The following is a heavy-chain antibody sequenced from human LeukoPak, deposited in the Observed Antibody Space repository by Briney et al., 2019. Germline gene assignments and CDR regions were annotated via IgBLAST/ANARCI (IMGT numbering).Heavy chain of an antibody. V-gene: IGHV7-4-1*02. D-gene: IGHD4-23*01. J-gene: IGHJ3*02. Sequence: GASVKVSCKASGYSFTNYAMNWARQAPGQGLEWMGWINTNTGNPTYAQGFTGRFVFSLDTSVSTAYLQISSLKAEDTAVYYCASKIGRWALDIWGQGTMITVSS. CDR2: INTNTGNP. CDR1: GYSFTNYA. CDR3: ASKIGRWALDI.